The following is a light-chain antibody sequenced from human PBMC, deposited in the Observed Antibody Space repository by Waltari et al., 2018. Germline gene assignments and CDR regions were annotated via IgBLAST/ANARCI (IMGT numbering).Light chain of an antibody. V-gene: IGKV1-33*01. CDR1: QDINTY. Sequence: DIQMTQSPSSLSASVGDEVTITCQASQDINTYLNWYPQRPGKPPKVLIYDTSNLQTGVPSRFSGSGSGTHFTFTISSLQPGDFATYYCQQHDSLPPTFGQGTKLEIK. CDR2: DTS. J-gene: IGKJ2*01. CDR3: QQHDSLPPT.